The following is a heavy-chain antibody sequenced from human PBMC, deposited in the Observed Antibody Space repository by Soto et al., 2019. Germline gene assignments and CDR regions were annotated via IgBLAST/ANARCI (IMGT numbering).Heavy chain of an antibody. CDR2: ITGIDGRT. D-gene: IGHD2-15*01. J-gene: IGHJ5*02. Sequence: PRLSCVGSGFTFGNYAMSWVRQAPGKGLEWVSSITGIDGRTYYADSVKGRFTISRDNPKNTLYLQMNNLRAEDTAMFYCAKDRGPYCSGGICYPPSWFDPWGQGTQVTVSS. CDR3: AKDRGPYCSGGICYPPSWFDP. V-gene: IGHV3-23*01. CDR1: GFTFGNYA.